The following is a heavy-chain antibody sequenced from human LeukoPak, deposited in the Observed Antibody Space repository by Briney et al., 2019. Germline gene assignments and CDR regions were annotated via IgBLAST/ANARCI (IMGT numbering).Heavy chain of an antibody. J-gene: IGHJ4*02. Sequence: SETLSLTCTVFGDSTSTFYWSWIRQPAGKGLEWIGRFYTSGSANYNASLKSRVTMSVDTSKNQFFLKLSSVTAADTAVYYCARGYRGLPDFEYWGQGALVTVSS. D-gene: IGHD1-26*01. CDR3: ARGYRGLPDFEY. CDR2: FYTSGSA. CDR1: GDSTSTFY. V-gene: IGHV4-4*07.